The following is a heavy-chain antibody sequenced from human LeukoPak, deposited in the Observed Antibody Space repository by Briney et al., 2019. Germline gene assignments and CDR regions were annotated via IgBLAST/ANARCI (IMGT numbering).Heavy chain of an antibody. D-gene: IGHD2-15*01. V-gene: IGHV3-48*01. J-gene: IGHJ3*02. CDR3: ASGGTGGDAFDI. CDR2: ISPGSSTM. Sequence: GGSLRLSCAASGFSFSTYTMNWIRQAPGKGLEWVSSISPGSSTMYYADSVKGRFTISRDNSKNTLDLQMKSLRAEDTAVYYCASGGTGGDAFDIWGQGTMVTVSS. CDR1: GFSFSTYT.